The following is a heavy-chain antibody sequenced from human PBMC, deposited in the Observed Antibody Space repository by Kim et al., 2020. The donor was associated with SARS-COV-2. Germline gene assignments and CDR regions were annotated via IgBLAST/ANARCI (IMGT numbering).Heavy chain of an antibody. V-gene: IGHV3-48*03. CDR3: ARAKIVVVPAGYYYYYMDV. CDR1: GFTFSSYE. CDR2: ISSSGSTI. J-gene: IGHJ6*03. Sequence: GGSLRLSCAASGFTFSSYEMNWVRQAPGKGLEWVSYISSSGSTIYYADAVKGRFTISRDNAKNSLYLQMNSLRAEDTAVYYCARAKIVVVPAGYYYYYMDVWGKGTTVTVSS. D-gene: IGHD2-2*01.